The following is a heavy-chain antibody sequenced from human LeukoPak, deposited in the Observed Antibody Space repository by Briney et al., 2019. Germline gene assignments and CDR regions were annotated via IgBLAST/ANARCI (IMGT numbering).Heavy chain of an antibody. J-gene: IGHJ6*03. Sequence: ASVKVSCKASGYTFTGYYMHRGRQAPGQGLEGMGRINPKSGGTNYAQKFQGRVTITSDTSISTAYIELSRLRSDDTAVYYCARGYGSVSYYYYYYMDVWGKGTTVTVSS. D-gene: IGHD4-17*01. CDR1: GYTFTGYY. V-gene: IGHV1-2*06. CDR3: ARGYGSVSYYYYYYMDV. CDR2: INPKSGGT.